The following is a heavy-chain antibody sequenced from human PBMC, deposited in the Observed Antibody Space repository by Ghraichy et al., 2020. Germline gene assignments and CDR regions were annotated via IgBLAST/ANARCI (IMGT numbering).Heavy chain of an antibody. CDR3: ARGSMVVRYFYYDGMDV. CDR2: ITSSGRTI. CDR1: GFSFDDLN. J-gene: IGHJ6*02. V-gene: IGHV3-48*02. D-gene: IGHD2-21*01. Sequence: GGSLRLSCVGSGFSFDDLNMNWVRQAPGKSLEWISSITSSGRTISYADSVRGRFTISRDNAQNSLYLQMKSLRDEDTAVYYCARGSMVVRYFYYDGMDVWGQGTTVTVSS.